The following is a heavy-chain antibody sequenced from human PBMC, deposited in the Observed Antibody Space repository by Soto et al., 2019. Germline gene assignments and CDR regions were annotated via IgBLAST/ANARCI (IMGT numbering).Heavy chain of an antibody. J-gene: IGHJ4*02. Sequence: QVQLQESGPGLVKPSETLSLTCTVSGGSISSYYRSWIRQPPGKGLEWIGYIYYSGSTNYNPSLKSRVTISVDTSKNQFSLKLSSVTAADTAVYYGARQPVTTGWIDYWGQGTLVTVSS. CDR1: GGSISSYY. V-gene: IGHV4-59*08. CDR3: ARQPVTTGWIDY. CDR2: IYYSGST. D-gene: IGHD4-17*01.